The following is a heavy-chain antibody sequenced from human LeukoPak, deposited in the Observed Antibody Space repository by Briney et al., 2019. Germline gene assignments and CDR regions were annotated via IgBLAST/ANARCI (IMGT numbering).Heavy chain of an antibody. CDR2: IYSDGKT. V-gene: IGHV3-53*01. CDR1: GFSASSSY. CDR3: ASLDAFDI. Sequence: GSLRLSCAASGFSASSSYMSWVRQAPGKGLEWVSVIYSDGKTYYADSVKGRFTISRDNAKNSLYLQMNSLRAEDTAVYYCASLDAFDIWGQGTMVTVSS. J-gene: IGHJ3*02.